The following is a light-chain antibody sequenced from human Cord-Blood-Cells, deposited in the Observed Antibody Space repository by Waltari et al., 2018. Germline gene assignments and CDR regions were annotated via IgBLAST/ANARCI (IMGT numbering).Light chain of an antibody. CDR1: QSVSSN. V-gene: IGKV3-15*01. CDR2: GAS. CDR3: QKYNNWPPYT. J-gene: IGKJ2*01. Sequence: EIVMTQSPATLSVSPGERATLSCRASQSVSSNLAWYQQKPGQASRLLLYGASTRATGIPARFSGSRSGTEFTITISSLQSEDFAVYYCQKYNNWPPYTFGHGTKLEIK.